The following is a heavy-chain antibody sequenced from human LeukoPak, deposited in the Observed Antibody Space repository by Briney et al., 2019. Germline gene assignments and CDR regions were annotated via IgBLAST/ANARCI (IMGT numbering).Heavy chain of an antibody. J-gene: IGHJ4*02. CDR1: GFTFSIFA. Sequence: TGGSLRLSFAASGFTFSIFAMYWVRQAPGKGLGWVSAISGSGDGTYYADSVKGRFTISRDNSKNTLYLQMDSLRAEDAAVYYCAKDVRGGCSGGTCYYWGQGTLVTVSS. D-gene: IGHD2-15*01. V-gene: IGHV3-23*01. CDR2: ISGSGDGT. CDR3: AKDVRGGCSGGTCYY.